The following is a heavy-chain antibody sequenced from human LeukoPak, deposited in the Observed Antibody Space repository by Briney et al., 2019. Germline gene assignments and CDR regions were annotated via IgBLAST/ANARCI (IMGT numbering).Heavy chain of an antibody. Sequence: GGSLRLSCAASGFTFTTYWISWVRQAPGKGLEWVANIKQDGSETSYVDSVKGRFTISRDNARNAVFLQMNSLRVEDTAVYYCARDHGSLYYYYGMDVWGQGTTVTVSS. CDR1: GFTFTTYW. CDR2: IKQDGSET. CDR3: ARDHGSLYYYYGMDV. J-gene: IGHJ6*02. V-gene: IGHV3-7*01. D-gene: IGHD3-10*01.